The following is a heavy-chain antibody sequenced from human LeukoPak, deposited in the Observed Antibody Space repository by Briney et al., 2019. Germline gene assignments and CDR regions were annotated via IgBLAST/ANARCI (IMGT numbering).Heavy chain of an antibody. CDR1: GYTFTSYD. CDR2: MNPNSGNT. V-gene: IGHV1-8*03. CDR3: ARFLTYDILTGYKVAGMDV. J-gene: IGHJ6*02. Sequence: ASVKVSCKASGYTFTSYDINWVRQATGQGLEWMGWMNPNSGNTGYAQKFQGRVTITRNTSISTAYMELSSLRSEDTAVYYCARFLTYDILTGYKVAGMDVWGQGTTVTVSS. D-gene: IGHD3-9*01.